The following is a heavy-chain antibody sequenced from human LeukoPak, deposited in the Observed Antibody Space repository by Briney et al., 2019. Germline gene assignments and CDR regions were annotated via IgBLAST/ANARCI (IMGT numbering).Heavy chain of an antibody. Sequence: KPSETLSLTCTVSGGSISSSSYYWGWIRQPPGKGLEWIGSIYYSGSTYYNPSLKSRVTISVDTSKNQFSLKLSSVTAADTAVYYCARDRGLQSHYYYGMDVWGQGTTVTVS. J-gene: IGHJ6*02. CDR3: ARDRGLQSHYYYGMDV. CDR1: GGSISSSSYY. CDR2: IYYSGST. V-gene: IGHV4-39*07. D-gene: IGHD5-24*01.